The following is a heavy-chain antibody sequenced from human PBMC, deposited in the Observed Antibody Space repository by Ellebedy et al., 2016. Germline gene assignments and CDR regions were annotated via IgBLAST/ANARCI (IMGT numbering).Heavy chain of an antibody. J-gene: IGHJ4*02. CDR2: TRNKAKSYTT. Sequence: GGSLRLSXAASGITISDYYMDWVRQAPGKGLEWVGRTRNKAKSYTTDYAALVKGRVTISQDDSKNSLYLQMNSLKTEDTAVYYCARVVTSATGNVDYWGQGTLVTVSS. D-gene: IGHD6-13*01. V-gene: IGHV3-72*01. CDR3: ARVVTSATGNVDY. CDR1: GITISDYY.